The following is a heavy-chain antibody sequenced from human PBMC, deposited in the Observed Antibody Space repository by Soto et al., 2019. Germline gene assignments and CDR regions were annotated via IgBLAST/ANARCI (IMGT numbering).Heavy chain of an antibody. CDR2: XXSXXSDT. CDR1: GFTFRGLS. Sequence: GVPQRLSCEASGFTFRGLSMNWVRQVPGEGLXWXAXXXSXXSDTWYADSVKGRFIISRDNDQNPLFLQMNTLRPEDTAMYYCARVAYWGPGTQVT. CDR3: ARVAY. J-gene: IGHJ4*02. V-gene: IGHV3-21*01.